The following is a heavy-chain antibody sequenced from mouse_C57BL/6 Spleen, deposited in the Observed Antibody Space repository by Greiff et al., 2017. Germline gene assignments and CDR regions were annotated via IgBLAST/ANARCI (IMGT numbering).Heavy chain of an antibody. V-gene: IGHV3-6*01. D-gene: IGHD1-1*01. CDR2: ISYDGSN. Sequence: DVKLQESGPGLVKPSQSLSLTCSVTGYSITSGYYWNWIRQFPGNKLEWMGYISYDGSNNYNPSLKNRISITRDTSKNQFFLKLNSVTTEDTATYYCARRILRSPWYFDVWGTGTTVTVSS. CDR3: ARRILRSPWYFDV. CDR1: GYSITSGYY. J-gene: IGHJ1*03.